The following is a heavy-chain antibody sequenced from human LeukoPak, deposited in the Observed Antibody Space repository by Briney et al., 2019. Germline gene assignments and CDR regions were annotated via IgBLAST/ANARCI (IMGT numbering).Heavy chain of an antibody. CDR1: GFTFDDYA. Sequence: GGSLRLSCAASGFTFDDYAMHWVRQAPGKCLEWVSGISWNSGSIGYADSVKGRFTISRDNAKNSLYLQMNSLRAEDMALYYCAKDTRKEVGYRYGGVDYWGQGTLVTVSS. CDR3: AKDTRKEVGYRYGGVDY. D-gene: IGHD5-18*01. V-gene: IGHV3-9*03. J-gene: IGHJ4*02. CDR2: ISWNSGSI.